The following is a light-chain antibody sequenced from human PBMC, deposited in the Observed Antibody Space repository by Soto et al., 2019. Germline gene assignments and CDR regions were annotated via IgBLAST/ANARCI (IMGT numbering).Light chain of an antibody. CDR3: QQYNNWPPIT. Sequence: EIVMTQSPATLSVSPWERATLSCRASQSVSSKLAWYQQKPGQAPRLLIYGASTRATGIPARFSGSGSGTGFTLTISSLQSEDFAVYYCQQYNNWPPITFGQGTRLEIK. CDR2: GAS. J-gene: IGKJ5*01. CDR1: QSVSSK. V-gene: IGKV3-15*01.